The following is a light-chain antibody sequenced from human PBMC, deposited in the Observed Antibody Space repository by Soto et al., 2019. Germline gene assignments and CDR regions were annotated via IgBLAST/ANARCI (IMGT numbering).Light chain of an antibody. CDR1: SSDIGGYNY. CDR2: DVS. Sequence: QSVLTQPASVSGSPGQSITISCTGTSSDIGGYNYVSWYQQHPDKDPKLMIYDVSSRTSGVSTRFSASKSGNTASLTISGLQAEDDVDYYCTSYTSSSALVFGNGTTVTV. J-gene: IGLJ1*01. CDR3: TSYTSSSALV. V-gene: IGLV2-14*03.